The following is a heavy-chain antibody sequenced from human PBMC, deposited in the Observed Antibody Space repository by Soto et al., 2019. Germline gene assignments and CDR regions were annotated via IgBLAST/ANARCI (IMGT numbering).Heavy chain of an antibody. Sequence: QITLKESGPTLVKPTQTLTLTCTFSGFSLSTSGVGVGWIRQPPGKALEWLALIYWDADKRYSPSLKSRLTLTKDTSKNQFVLTMTNMDPVDTATYYCAHVDTAMVPFGYWGQGTLVTVSS. J-gene: IGHJ4*02. CDR1: GFSLSTSGVG. V-gene: IGHV2-5*02. D-gene: IGHD5-18*01. CDR3: AHVDTAMVPFGY. CDR2: IYWDADK.